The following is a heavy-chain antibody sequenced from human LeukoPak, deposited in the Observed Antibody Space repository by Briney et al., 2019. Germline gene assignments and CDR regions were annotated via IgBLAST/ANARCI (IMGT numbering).Heavy chain of an antibody. V-gene: IGHV3-30*02. D-gene: IGHD1-1*01. CDR3: APRDWNDGPASH. J-gene: IGHJ4*02. CDR2: IRYDGSNK. CDR1: GFTFSSYG. Sequence: GGSLRLSCAASGFTFSSYGMHWVRQAPGKGLEWVAFIRYDGSNKYYADSVKGRFTISRDNSKNTLYLQMNSLRAEDTAVYYCAPRDWNDGPASHWDQGTLVTVSS.